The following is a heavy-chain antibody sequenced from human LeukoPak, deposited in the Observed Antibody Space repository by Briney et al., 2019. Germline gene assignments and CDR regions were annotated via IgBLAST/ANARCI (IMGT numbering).Heavy chain of an antibody. CDR2: ISGSGGST. Sequence: GGSLRLSCAASGFTFSSYAISWVRQAPGKGLEWVSAISGSGGSTYYADSVKGRFTISRDNSKNTLYLQMNSLRAEDTAVYYCAKDAVGSGSTRGFDYWGQGNLVTVSS. D-gene: IGHD6-19*01. CDR1: GFTFSSYA. CDR3: AKDAVGSGSTRGFDY. J-gene: IGHJ4*02. V-gene: IGHV3-23*01.